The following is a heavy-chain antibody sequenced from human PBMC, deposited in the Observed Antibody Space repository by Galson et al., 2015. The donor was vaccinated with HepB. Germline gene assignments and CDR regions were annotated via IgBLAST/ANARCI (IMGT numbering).Heavy chain of an antibody. CDR2: LSWNSGSY. CDR3: AKDRWDLLRMGAFDV. CDR1: GFTFDNFA. J-gene: IGHJ3*01. V-gene: IGHV3-9*01. Sequence: SLRLSCAASGFTFDNFAMHWVRQVPGKGLEWVSGLSWNSGSYGYADSARGRFTISRDNSKNSLYLQMNSLRPEDTAVYYCAKDRWDLLRMGAFDVWGQGTLVTESS. D-gene: IGHD2-8*01.